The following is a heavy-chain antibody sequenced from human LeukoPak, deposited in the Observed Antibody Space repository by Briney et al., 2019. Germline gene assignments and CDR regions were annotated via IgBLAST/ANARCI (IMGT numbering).Heavy chain of an antibody. CDR3: ARQTSMVTMYYFDQ. V-gene: IGHV4-39*01. Sequence: SETLSLTCTVSGGSISSSSYYWGWIRQPPGKGLEWIANIYYSGSTYYNPSLKSRVTMSVDTSKNQFSLKLSSVTAADTAMYYCARQTSMVTMYYFDQWGQGTLVTDSS. CDR2: IYYSGST. J-gene: IGHJ4*02. CDR1: GGSISSSSYY. D-gene: IGHD2-21*02.